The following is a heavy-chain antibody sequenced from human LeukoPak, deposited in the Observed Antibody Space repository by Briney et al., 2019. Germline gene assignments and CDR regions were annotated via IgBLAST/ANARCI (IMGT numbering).Heavy chain of an antibody. CDR3: ARAAYGSGSLHWFDP. Sequence: PSETLSLTCTVSGGSISSYYWSWIRQPPGKGLEWIGYIYYDGSTNYNPSLKSRVTISLDTSKNQFSLKLSSVTAADTAVYYCARAAYGSGSLHWFDPWGRGTLVTVSS. V-gene: IGHV4-59*01. D-gene: IGHD3-10*01. J-gene: IGHJ5*02. CDR2: IYYDGST. CDR1: GGSISSYY.